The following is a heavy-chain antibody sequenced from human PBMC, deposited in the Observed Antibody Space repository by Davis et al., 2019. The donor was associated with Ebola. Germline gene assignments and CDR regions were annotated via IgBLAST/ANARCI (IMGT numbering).Heavy chain of an antibody. CDR3: ASSGYSYDFWSGYANDAFDI. CDR2: ISSSSSTI. Sequence: GESLKISCAASGFTFSSYSMNWVRQAPGKGLEWVSYISSSSSTIYYADSVKGRFTISRDNAENSLYLQMNSLRDEDTAVYYCASSGYSYDFWSGYANDAFDIWGQGTMVTVSS. D-gene: IGHD3-3*01. J-gene: IGHJ3*02. CDR1: GFTFSSYS. V-gene: IGHV3-48*02.